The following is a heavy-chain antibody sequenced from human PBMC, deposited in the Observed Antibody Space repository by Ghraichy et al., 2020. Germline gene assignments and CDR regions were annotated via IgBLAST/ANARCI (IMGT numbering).Heavy chain of an antibody. V-gene: IGHV3-33*01. CDR1: GFTFSSYG. J-gene: IGHJ4*02. CDR2: IWYDGSNK. D-gene: IGHD3-16*02. CDR3: ARNQVRLGELSLPDY. Sequence: GSLRLSCAASGFTFSSYGMHWVRQAPGKGLEWVAVIWYDGSNKYYADSVKGRFTISRDNSKNTLYLQMNSLRAEDTAVYYCARNQVRLGELSLPDYWGQGTLVTVSS.